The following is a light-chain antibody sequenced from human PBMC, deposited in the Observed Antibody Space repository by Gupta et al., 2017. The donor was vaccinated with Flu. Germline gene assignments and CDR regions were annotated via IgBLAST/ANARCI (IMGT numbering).Light chain of an antibody. J-gene: IGLJ3*02. V-gene: IGLV1-51*02. Sequence: QSVLTQPPSLSAAPGQRVSISCSGSHSNIGKNYVAWFQQIPGTDTKGVIDEDVKRYGGLYERFSGSKAGQSATPETAGLHTEDEAVDYCGTWDDAIKGWVFGGGTQLTVL. CDR2: EDV. CDR3: GTWDDAIKGWV. CDR1: HSNIGKNY.